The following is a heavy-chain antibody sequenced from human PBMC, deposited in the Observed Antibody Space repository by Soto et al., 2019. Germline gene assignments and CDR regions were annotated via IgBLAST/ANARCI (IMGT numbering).Heavy chain of an antibody. V-gene: IGHV4-38-2*01. CDR3: VRVYYDFWSGYYAGPSDYYYGMDV. Sequence: SETLSLTCAVSGYSISSGYYWGWIRQPPGKGLEWIGSIYHSGSTYYNPSLKSRVTISVDTSKNQFSLKMSSVTAADTAVYYCVRVYYDFWSGYYAGPSDYYYGMDVWGQGTTVTVSS. CDR1: GYSISSGYY. D-gene: IGHD3-3*01. J-gene: IGHJ6*02. CDR2: IYHSGST.